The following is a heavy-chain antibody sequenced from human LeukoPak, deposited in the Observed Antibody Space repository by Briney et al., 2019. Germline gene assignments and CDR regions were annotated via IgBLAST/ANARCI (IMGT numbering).Heavy chain of an antibody. V-gene: IGHV3-30*18. CDR2: ISYDGSNK. J-gene: IGHJ4*02. CDR3: AKYSGSYSLDY. D-gene: IGHD1-26*01. CDR1: GFTFSSYG. Sequence: GGSLRLSCAASGFTFSSYGMHWVRQAPGKGLEWVAVISYDGSNKYYADSVKGRFTISRDNSKNTLYLQMNSLRAEDTAVYYCAKYSGSYSLDYWGQGTLVTVSS.